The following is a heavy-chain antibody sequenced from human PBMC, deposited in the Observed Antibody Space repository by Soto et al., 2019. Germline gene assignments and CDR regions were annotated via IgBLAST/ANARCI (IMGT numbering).Heavy chain of an antibody. CDR3: ARVKIGDPDAFDI. D-gene: IGHD2-21*02. CDR2: IYSGGST. V-gene: IGHV3-66*01. CDR1: GFTVSSNY. Sequence: EVQLVESGGGLVQPGGSLRLSCAASGFTVSSNYMSWVRQAPGKGLEWVSVIYSGGSTYYADSVKGRFTISRDNSKNTLYLQMNSLRAEDTAVYYCARVKIGDPDAFDIWAKGQWSPSLQ. J-gene: IGHJ3*02.